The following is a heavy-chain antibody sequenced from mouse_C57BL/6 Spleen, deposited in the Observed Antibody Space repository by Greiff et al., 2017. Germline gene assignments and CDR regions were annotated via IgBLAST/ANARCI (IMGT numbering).Heavy chain of an antibody. CDR2: INPSTGGT. CDR1: GYSFTGYY. J-gene: IGHJ4*01. CDR3: ATIYYGNYYAMDY. V-gene: IGHV1-42*01. Sequence: EVKVVESGPELVKPGASVKISCKASGYSFTGYYMNWVKQSPEKSLEWIGEINPSTGGTTYNQKFKAKATLTVDKSSSTAYMQLKSLTSEDSAVYYCATIYYGNYYAMDYWGQGTSVTVSS. D-gene: IGHD2-1*01.